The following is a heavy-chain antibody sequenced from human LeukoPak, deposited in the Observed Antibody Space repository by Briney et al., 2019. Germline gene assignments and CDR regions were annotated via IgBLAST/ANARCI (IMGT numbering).Heavy chain of an antibody. D-gene: IGHD4-23*01. CDR2: ISSSGSTI. V-gene: IGHV3-48*04. J-gene: IGHJ4*02. CDR1: GFTFSSYS. CDR3: ARGGLRWAFDY. Sequence: GGSLRLSCAASGFTFSSYSMNWVRQAPGKGLEWVSSISSSGSTIYYADSVKGRFTISRDNAKNSLYLQMNSLRAEDTAVYYCARGGLRWAFDYWGQGTLVTVSS.